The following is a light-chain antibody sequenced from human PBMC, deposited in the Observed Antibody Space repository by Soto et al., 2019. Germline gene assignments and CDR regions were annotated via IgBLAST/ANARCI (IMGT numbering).Light chain of an antibody. CDR1: SSDVGGYNF. V-gene: IGLV2-14*03. Sequence: QSVLTQPASVSGSPGQSITVSCTGTSSDVGGYNFVSWYQQHPRKAPKLMISDVSNRPSGVSNRFSGSTSNNTASLTISGLQAEDEADYHCISYTSSSTYVFGTGTKLTVL. CDR2: DVS. J-gene: IGLJ1*01. CDR3: ISYTSSSTYV.